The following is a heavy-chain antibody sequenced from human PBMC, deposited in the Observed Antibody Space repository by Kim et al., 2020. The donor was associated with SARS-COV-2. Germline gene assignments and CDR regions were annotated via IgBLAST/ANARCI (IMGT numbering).Heavy chain of an antibody. V-gene: IGHV3-48*02. CDR3: AREALEADFDY. CDR2: ISSSSSTI. CDR1: GFTFSSYS. J-gene: IGHJ4*02. Sequence: GGSLRLSCAASGFTFSSYSMNWVRQAPGQGLEWVSYISSSSSTIYYADSVKGRFTISRDNAKKSQYLQMNSLRDEEKAVYYCAREALEADFDYWGQGTL.